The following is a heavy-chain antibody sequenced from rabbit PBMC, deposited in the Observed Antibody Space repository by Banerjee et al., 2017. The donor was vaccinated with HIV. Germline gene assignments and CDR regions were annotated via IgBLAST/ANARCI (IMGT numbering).Heavy chain of an antibody. CDR2: IYAGSSGTT. CDR1: GFSFSSSYY. CDR3: ARDLAGVIGWNFNL. J-gene: IGHJ4*01. Sequence: QQQVEESGGGLVKPEGSLTLTCTASGFSFSSSYYMCWVRQAPGKGLEWIACIYAGSSGTTYYASWAKGRFTISKTSSTTVTLQMTSLTAADTATYFCARDLAGVIGWNFNLWGPGTLVTVS. V-gene: IGHV1S45*01. D-gene: IGHD4-1*01.